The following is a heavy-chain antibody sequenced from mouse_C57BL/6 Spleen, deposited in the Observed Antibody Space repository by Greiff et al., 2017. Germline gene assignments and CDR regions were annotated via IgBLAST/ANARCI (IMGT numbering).Heavy chain of an antibody. J-gene: IGHJ3*01. CDR2: IDPENGDT. CDR1: GFNIKDDY. V-gene: IGHV14-4*01. CDR3: ATRFAY. Sequence: EVQLQQSGAELVRPGASVKLSCTASGFNIKDDYMHWVKQRPEQGLEWIGWIDPENGDTEYDLKFQGKATITADTSSNTAYLQLSSLTSEDTAVXYCATRFAYWGQGTLVTVSA.